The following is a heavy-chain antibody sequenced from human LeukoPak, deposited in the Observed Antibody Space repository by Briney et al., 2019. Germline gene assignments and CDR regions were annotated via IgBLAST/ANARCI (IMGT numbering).Heavy chain of an antibody. CDR3: ARDRSSSIAARPSPTFDY. CDR2: MNPNSGNT. J-gene: IGHJ4*02. Sequence: ASVKVSCKASGYTFTSYDINWVRQATGQGLEWMGWMNPNSGNTNYAQKFQGRVTITRNTSISTAYMELSSLRSEDTAVYYCARDRSSSIAARPSPTFDYWGQGTLVTVSS. CDR1: GYTFTSYD. D-gene: IGHD6-6*01. V-gene: IGHV1-8*03.